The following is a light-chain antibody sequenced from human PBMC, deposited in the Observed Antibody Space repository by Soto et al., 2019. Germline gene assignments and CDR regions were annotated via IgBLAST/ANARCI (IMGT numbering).Light chain of an antibody. CDR3: SSYAGSSHVV. J-gene: IGLJ2*01. Sequence: QSALTQPPSASGSPGQSVTISCTGTSSDVGDYNYVSWYQQHPGKAPKLMIYEVNKRPSGVPDRFSGAKSGNTASLTVSGLQAEDEADSYCSSYAGSSHVVFGGGTKVTVL. CDR2: EVN. V-gene: IGLV2-8*01. CDR1: SSDVGDYNY.